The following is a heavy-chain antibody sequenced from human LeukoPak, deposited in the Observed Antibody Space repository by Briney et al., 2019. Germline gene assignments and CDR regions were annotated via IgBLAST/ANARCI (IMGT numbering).Heavy chain of an antibody. CDR1: GFTFSSYA. D-gene: IGHD4-17*01. V-gene: IGHV3-30-3*01. CDR2: ISYDGSNK. CDR3: AKDLSPGFDYGYDY. J-gene: IGHJ4*02. Sequence: GGSLRLSCAASGFTFSSYAMHWVRQAPGKGLEWVAVISYDGSNKYYADSVKGRFTISRDNSKNTLYLQMNSLRAEDTAVYYCAKDLSPGFDYGYDYWGQGTLVTVSS.